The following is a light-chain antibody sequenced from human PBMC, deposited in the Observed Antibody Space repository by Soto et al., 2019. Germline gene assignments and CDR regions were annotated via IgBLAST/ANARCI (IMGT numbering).Light chain of an antibody. V-gene: IGKV1-5*03. Sequence: DIQMTQSPSTLSASVGDRVTITCRAGQSISSWLAWYQQKPGKAPNLLIYKASNLESGVPSRFSGSGSGTEFTLTISSLHPDASATYYCQQFVSYPLTFGGGTKVEIK. CDR2: KAS. J-gene: IGKJ4*01. CDR3: QQFVSYPLT. CDR1: QSISSW.